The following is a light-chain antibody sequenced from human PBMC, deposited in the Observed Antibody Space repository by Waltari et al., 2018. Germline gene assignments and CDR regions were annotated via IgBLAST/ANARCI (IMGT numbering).Light chain of an antibody. V-gene: IGKV1-39*01. Sequence: DIQMTQSPSSLSASVGDRVTITCRASQSISIYLNWYQQKPGKAPKVLIYAASSLQRGVPSRFSGSGSGTDFTLTISSLQPEDFASYYCQQSHNTPWTFGQGTKVEIK. CDR1: QSISIY. CDR2: AAS. J-gene: IGKJ1*01. CDR3: QQSHNTPWT.